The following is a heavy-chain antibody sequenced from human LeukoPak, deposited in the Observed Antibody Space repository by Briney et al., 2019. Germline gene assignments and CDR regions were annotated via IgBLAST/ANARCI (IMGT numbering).Heavy chain of an antibody. J-gene: IGHJ6*03. D-gene: IGHD1-14*01. CDR1: GGSFSGYY. CDR2: IYYSGST. CDR3: ARQPIYYYYYMDV. Sequence: SETLSLTCAVYGGSFSGYYWSWIRQPPGKGLEWIGSIYYSGSTYYNPSLKSRVTISVDTSKNQFSLKLSSVTAADTAVYYCARQPIYYYYYMDVWGKGTTVTISS. V-gene: IGHV4-34*01.